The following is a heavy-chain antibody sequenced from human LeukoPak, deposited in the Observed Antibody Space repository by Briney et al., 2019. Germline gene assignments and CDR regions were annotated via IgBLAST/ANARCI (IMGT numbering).Heavy chain of an antibody. D-gene: IGHD1-1*01. J-gene: IGHJ6*04. V-gene: IGHV3-30*18. Sequence: GGSLRLSCAASGFTFSSYGMHWVRQAPGKGLEWVAVISCDGSNKYYADSVKGRFTISRDNSKNTLYLQMNSLRAEDTAVYYCAKGLERLTYYYYGMDVWGKGTTVTVSS. CDR1: GFTFSSYG. CDR3: AKGLERLTYYYYGMDV. CDR2: ISCDGSNK.